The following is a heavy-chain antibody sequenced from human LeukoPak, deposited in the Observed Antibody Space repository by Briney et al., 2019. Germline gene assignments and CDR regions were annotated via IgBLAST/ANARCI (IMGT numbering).Heavy chain of an antibody. Sequence: TGGSLRLSCAASGFTFSSYWMNWARQAPGKGLEWVASINHNGNVNYYVDSVKGRFTISRDNAKNSLYLQMSNLRAEDTAVYFCAKGSAAGRPYYFDYWGQGTLVTVSS. V-gene: IGHV3-7*03. D-gene: IGHD6-25*01. CDR2: INHNGNVN. CDR1: GFTFSSYW. CDR3: AKGSAAGRPYYFDY. J-gene: IGHJ4*02.